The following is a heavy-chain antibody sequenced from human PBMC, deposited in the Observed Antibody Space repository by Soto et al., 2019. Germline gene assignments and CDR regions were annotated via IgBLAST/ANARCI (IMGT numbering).Heavy chain of an antibody. CDR3: ARFRDYGDYQDYYYVMDV. CDR1: GYSFTSYW. CDR2: IYPGDSDT. Sequence: PGESLKISCKGSGYSFTSYWIGWVRQMPGKGLEWMGIIYPGDSDTRYSPSFQGQVTISADKSISTAYLQWSSLKASDTAMYYCARFRDYGDYQDYYYVMDVWGQGTTVTVSS. D-gene: IGHD4-17*01. V-gene: IGHV5-51*01. J-gene: IGHJ6*02.